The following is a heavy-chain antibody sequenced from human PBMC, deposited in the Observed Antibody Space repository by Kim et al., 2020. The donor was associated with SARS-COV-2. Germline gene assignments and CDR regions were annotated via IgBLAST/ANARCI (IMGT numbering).Heavy chain of an antibody. CDR1: GFTFSSYA. J-gene: IGHJ2*01. D-gene: IGHD6-6*01. Sequence: GGSLRLSCAASGFTFSSYAMHWVRQAPGKGLEWVAVISYDGSNKYYVDSVKGRFTISRDNSKNTLYLQMNSLRAEDTAVYYCARDFGVTGAARRGGY. CDR3: ARDFGVTGAARRGGY. CDR2: ISYDGSNK. V-gene: IGHV3-30*04.